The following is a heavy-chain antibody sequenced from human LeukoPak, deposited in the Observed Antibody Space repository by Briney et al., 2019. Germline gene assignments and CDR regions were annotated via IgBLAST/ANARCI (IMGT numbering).Heavy chain of an antibody. CDR1: GFTFSTYS. Sequence: GESLKISCKGSGFTFSTYSFAWVRQMPGKGLEWMGVTYAGDSSTTYSPSFQGQVTISVDKSISTAYLQWSSLKASDSAIYYCARHSCYDSWGQGTLVTVSS. CDR3: ARHSCYDS. J-gene: IGHJ4*02. D-gene: IGHD3-16*01. CDR2: TYAGDSST. V-gene: IGHV5-51*01.